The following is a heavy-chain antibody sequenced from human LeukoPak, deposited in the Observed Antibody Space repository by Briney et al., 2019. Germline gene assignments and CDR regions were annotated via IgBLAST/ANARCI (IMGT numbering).Heavy chain of an antibody. CDR2: INPDSGAT. Sequence: ATVKVSCKASGYTFSDYYMHWVRQAPGQGLKWMAWINPDSGATTYAQKFQGRVALTKDTSINTAYMELSRLTSDDTAMYYCAREANSWYHSWGQGTLVTVSS. J-gene: IGHJ4*02. V-gene: IGHV1-2*02. D-gene: IGHD2/OR15-2a*01. CDR3: AREANSWYHS. CDR1: GYTFSDYY.